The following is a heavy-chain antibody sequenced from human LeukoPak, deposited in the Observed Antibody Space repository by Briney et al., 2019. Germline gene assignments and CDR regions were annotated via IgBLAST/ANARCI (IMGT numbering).Heavy chain of an antibody. J-gene: IGHJ1*01. CDR3: AKSPVMGPRYFQL. CDR2: IRYDGSNK. V-gene: IGHV3-30*02. CDR1: GFTFSSYG. D-gene: IGHD3-16*01. Sequence: GGSLRLSCAASGFTFSSYGMHWVRQGPGKGLEWVAFIRYDGSNKYYADSVKGRFTISRDNSKNTLYLQMNSLRAEDTAVHYCAKSPVMGPRYFQLWGQGTLVTVSS.